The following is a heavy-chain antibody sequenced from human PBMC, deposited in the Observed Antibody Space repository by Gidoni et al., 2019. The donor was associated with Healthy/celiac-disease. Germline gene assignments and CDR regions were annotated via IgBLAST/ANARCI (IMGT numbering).Heavy chain of an antibody. V-gene: IGHV3-33*01. D-gene: IGHD3-22*01. CDR1: GFTFSSYG. Sequence: QVQLVESGGGVVQPGRSLRLSCAASGFTFSSYGMHWVRQAPGKGLEGVAVIWDDGSNKYYADAVKGRFTISRDNSKNTLYLQMNSLRAEDTAVYYCARDAMIGGYFDLWGRGTLVTVSS. CDR3: ARDAMIGGYFDL. J-gene: IGHJ2*01. CDR2: IWDDGSNK.